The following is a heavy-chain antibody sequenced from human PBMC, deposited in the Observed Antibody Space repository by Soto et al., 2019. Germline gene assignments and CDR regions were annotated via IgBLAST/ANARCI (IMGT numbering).Heavy chain of an antibody. Sequence: VQLVQSGAEVKKPGSPVKLSCEASGGTFSNFAVSWVRQAPGQGLEWMGGIIPVFGSANYAQKFQGRVRITAAESTNTAYLELPSLRSEDTAVYYCARIRYFDRTTNYYGMDVWGKGTTVSVS. J-gene: IGHJ6*04. CDR2: IIPVFGSA. D-gene: IGHD3-9*01. CDR3: ARIRYFDRTTNYYGMDV. CDR1: GGTFSNFA. V-gene: IGHV1-69*01.